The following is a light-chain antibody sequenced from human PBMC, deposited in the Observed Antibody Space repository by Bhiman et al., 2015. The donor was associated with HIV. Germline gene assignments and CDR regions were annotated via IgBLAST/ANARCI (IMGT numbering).Light chain of an antibody. V-gene: IGLV2-23*02. CDR3: CSYAGSSSYV. J-gene: IGLJ1*01. Sequence: QSALTQPPSASGSPGQSVTISCTGTISDVGFYNYVSWYQHHPGKAPKLMIYEVNKRPSGVSNRFSGSKSGNTASLTISGLQADDEADYYCCSYAGSSSYVFGTGTKVTVL. CDR2: EVN. CDR1: ISDVGFYNY.